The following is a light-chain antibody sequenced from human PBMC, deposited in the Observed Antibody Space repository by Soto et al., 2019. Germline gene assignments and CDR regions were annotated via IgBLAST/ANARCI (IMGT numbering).Light chain of an antibody. Sequence: MTQSPSTLSGSVGDRVTITCRASQSVNSNLAWYQQKLGQAPRVLIYGASTRATGIPDRFSGSGSGTEFILTISSLQSEDFAVYYCQEYNTWPWTFGQGTKVEIK. CDR3: QEYNTWPWT. J-gene: IGKJ1*01. CDR1: QSVNSN. V-gene: IGKV3-15*01. CDR2: GAS.